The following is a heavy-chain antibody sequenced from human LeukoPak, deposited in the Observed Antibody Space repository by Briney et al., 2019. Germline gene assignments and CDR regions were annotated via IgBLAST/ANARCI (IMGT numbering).Heavy chain of an antibody. V-gene: IGHV3-11*04. CDR3: AREAYYYDSSALYFQH. CDR1: GFTFSDYY. J-gene: IGHJ1*01. CDR2: ISSSGSTI. D-gene: IGHD3-22*01. Sequence: PGGSLRLSCAASGFTFSDYYMSWIRQAPGKGLEWASYISSSGSTIYYADSVKGRFTISRDNAKNSLYLQMNSLRAEDTAVYYCAREAYYYDSSALYFQHWGQGTLVTVSS.